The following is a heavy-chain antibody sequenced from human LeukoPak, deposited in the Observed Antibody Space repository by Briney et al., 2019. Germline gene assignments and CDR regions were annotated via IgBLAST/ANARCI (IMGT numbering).Heavy chain of an antibody. CDR1: GGSMNAYY. J-gene: IGHJ4*02. CDR2: IYYSGST. Sequence: SETLSLTCTVSGGSMNAYYWTWFRQPPGQGLEWIGYIYYSGSTNYNPSLKSRLTISVDTSNNQFSLKLSSVTAADTAVYYCATIAGSSSFWGQGTLVTVSS. V-gene: IGHV4-59*08. CDR3: ATIAGSSSF. D-gene: IGHD6-6*01.